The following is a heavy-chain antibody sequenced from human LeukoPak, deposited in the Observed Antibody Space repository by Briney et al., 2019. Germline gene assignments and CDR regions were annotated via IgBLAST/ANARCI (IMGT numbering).Heavy chain of an antibody. Sequence: GESLKISCKGSGYTFTSYVMGWVRLLPGKGLKWMGMIYPGGSDTRYSPSFQGQVTISADKSISTAYLQWSSLKASDTAMYFCARQEYCSGGSCYTWFDPWGQGTLVTVSS. D-gene: IGHD2-15*01. V-gene: IGHV5-51*01. J-gene: IGHJ5*02. CDR2: IYPGGSDT. CDR3: ARQEYCSGGSCYTWFDP. CDR1: GYTFTSYV.